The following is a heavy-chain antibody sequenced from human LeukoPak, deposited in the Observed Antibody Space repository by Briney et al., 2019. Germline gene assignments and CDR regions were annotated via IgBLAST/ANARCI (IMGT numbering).Heavy chain of an antibody. D-gene: IGHD4/OR15-4a*01. J-gene: IGHJ4*02. CDR2: ISGSGGST. V-gene: IGHV3-23*01. CDR1: GFTLSSYA. Sequence: GGSLRLSCAASGFTLSSYAMSWVRQAPGKGLEWVSHISGSGGSTYYADSVKGRFTISRGNSKNTVYLQMNSLRAEDTAVYYCARGRLCDYWGQGTLVTVSS. CDR3: ARGRLCDY.